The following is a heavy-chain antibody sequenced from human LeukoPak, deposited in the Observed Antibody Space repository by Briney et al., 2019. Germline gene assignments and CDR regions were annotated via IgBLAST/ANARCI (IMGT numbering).Heavy chain of an antibody. D-gene: IGHD2-15*01. CDR3: ARLAERCSGGSCYVNFDY. V-gene: IGHV4-39*01. J-gene: IGHJ4*02. CDR2: IYYSGST. Sequence: SETLSLTCTVSGGSISSSSYYWGWIRQPPGKGLEWIGSIYYSGSTYYNPSLKSRVTISVDTSKNQFSLKLSSVTAADTAVYYCARLAERCSGGSCYVNFDYWGQGTPVTVSS. CDR1: GGSISSSSYY.